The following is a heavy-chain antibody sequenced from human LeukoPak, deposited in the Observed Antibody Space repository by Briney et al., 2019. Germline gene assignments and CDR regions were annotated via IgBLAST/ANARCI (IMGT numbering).Heavy chain of an antibody. Sequence: GGSLRLSCAASGFTFSSNYMTWVRQAPGKGLEWVANVKPDGRDKHYVDSVEGRFTISKDNAKNSPYLQMNSLRVEDTAVYYCLQRGFDYWGQGALVTVSS. D-gene: IGHD3-16*01. V-gene: IGHV3-7*01. CDR2: VKPDGRDK. CDR1: GFTFSSNY. CDR3: LQRGFDY. J-gene: IGHJ4*02.